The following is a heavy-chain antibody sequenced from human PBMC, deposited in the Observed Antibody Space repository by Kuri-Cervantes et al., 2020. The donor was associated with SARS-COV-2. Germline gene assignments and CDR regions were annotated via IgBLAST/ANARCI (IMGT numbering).Heavy chain of an antibody. CDR2: MNPNSGNT. J-gene: IGHJ4*02. V-gene: IGHV1-8*03. CDR1: GYTFTSYD. D-gene: IGHD3-10*01. Sequence: ASVKVSCKASGYTFTSYDINWVRQATGQGLEWMGWMNPNSGNTGYAQKFQGRVTITTDESTSTAYMELSSLRSEDTAVYYRARIGNYYYGSGSYFDYWGQGTLVTVSS. CDR3: ARIGNYYYGSGSYFDY.